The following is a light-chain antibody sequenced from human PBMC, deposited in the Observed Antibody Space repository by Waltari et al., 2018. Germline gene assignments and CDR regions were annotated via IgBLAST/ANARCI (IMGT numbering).Light chain of an antibody. J-gene: IGKJ5*01. CDR2: GES. V-gene: IGKV3-20*01. Sequence: EIVLTQSPGTLSLSPGERATLSCRASQSVSSSYLAWYQQKPGQAPRPRSYGESSRAPGIPDRFSGSGYGTDFTLTISRLESEDFAVYYCQQYGSSPPITFGQGTRLEIK. CDR1: QSVSSSY. CDR3: QQYGSSPPIT.